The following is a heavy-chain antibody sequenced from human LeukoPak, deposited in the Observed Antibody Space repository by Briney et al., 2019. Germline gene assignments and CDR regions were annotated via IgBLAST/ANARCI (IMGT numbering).Heavy chain of an antibody. D-gene: IGHD6-19*01. CDR1: GFTFSSYD. Sequence: GGSLRLSCAASGFTFSSYDMSWVRQAPGKGLEWVSSISGSGGSTYYADSVKGRFTISRDNSKNTLYLQVNSLRAEDTTVYYCAKDADSSGWCDYWGQGTLVTVSS. CDR3: AKDADSSGWCDY. J-gene: IGHJ4*02. CDR2: ISGSGGST. V-gene: IGHV3-23*01.